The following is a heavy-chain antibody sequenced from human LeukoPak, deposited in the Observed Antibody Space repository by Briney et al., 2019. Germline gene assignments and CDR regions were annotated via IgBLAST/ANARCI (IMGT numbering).Heavy chain of an antibody. CDR1: GGSISSYY. Sequence: PSETLSLTCTVSGGSISSYYWSWIRQPPGKGLEWIGFIYYSGSTHYNPSLKSRVTISVDTSKNQLSLKLSSVTAADTAVYYCARTEESGYSYRYFGYYYYMDVWGKGTTVTVSS. V-gene: IGHV4-59*01. CDR2: IYYSGST. CDR3: ARTEESGYSYRYFGYYYYMDV. D-gene: IGHD5-18*01. J-gene: IGHJ6*03.